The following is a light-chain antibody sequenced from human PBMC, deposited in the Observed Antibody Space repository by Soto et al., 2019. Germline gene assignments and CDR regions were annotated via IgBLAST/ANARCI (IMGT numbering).Light chain of an antibody. CDR1: QSISSY. J-gene: IGKJ3*01. Sequence: DIQMTQSPSSLSASVGDRVTITCRASQSISSYLNWYQQKPGKAPKLPIYAASSLQSGVPSRFSGSGSGTDFTRTISSLHPEDFATYYCQQSYSTPFTFGPGTKVDIK. CDR3: QQSYSTPFT. V-gene: IGKV1-39*01. CDR2: AAS.